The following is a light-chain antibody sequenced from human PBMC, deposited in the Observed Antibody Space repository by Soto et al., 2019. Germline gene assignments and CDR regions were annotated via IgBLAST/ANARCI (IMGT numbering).Light chain of an antibody. Sequence: SYVLTQPPSLSVAPGKTARITCGGNNIGSKSVHWYQQQPGQAPVLVIYYDTDRPSGSPERFSGSNSGNTATLTINRVEAGDEADYYCQVWDSSSDHYVFGTGTKLTVL. J-gene: IGLJ1*01. CDR2: YDT. CDR3: QVWDSSSDHYV. V-gene: IGLV3-21*04. CDR1: NIGSKS.